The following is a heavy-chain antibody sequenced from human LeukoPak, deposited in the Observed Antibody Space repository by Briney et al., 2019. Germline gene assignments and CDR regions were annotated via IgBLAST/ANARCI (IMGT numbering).Heavy chain of an antibody. CDR1: GFTFSNAW. J-gene: IGHJ4*02. Sequence: PGGSLRLSCAASGFTFSNAWMSWVRQAPGKGLEWVGRIKSKTDGGTTDYAAPVKGRFTISRDDSKNTLYLQMNSLRAEDTAVYYCARDLDIYDSSGYPNYWGQGTLVTVSS. V-gene: IGHV3-15*01. CDR3: ARDLDIYDSSGYPNY. CDR2: IKSKTDGGTT. D-gene: IGHD3-22*01.